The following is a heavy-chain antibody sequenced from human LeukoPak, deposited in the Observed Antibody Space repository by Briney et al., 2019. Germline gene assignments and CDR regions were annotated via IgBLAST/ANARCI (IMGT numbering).Heavy chain of an antibody. CDR2: IYYGGST. Sequence: SETLSLTCSVSGNSISSTNYFWAWIRQPPGKGLEWIGSIYYGGSTYPNPSLKSRVTISVDTSKNQFSLKLSSVTAADTAVYYCARGRGAFDYWGQGTLVTVSS. CDR1: GNSISSTNYF. D-gene: IGHD3-10*01. V-gene: IGHV4-39*07. J-gene: IGHJ4*02. CDR3: ARGRGAFDY.